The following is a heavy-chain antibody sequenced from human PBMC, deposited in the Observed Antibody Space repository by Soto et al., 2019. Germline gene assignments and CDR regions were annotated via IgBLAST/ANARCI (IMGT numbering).Heavy chain of an antibody. V-gene: IGHV4-59*08. CDR2: IYYSGST. CDR3: ARHRAAAGPGDY. D-gene: IGHD6-13*01. Sequence: SETLSLTCTVSGGSISSYYWSWIRQPTGKGLEWIGDIYYSGSTKYNPSLESRLTTSVDTSKNQFSLELSSVPAAETVVYDCARHRAAAGPGDYWGQGTLVTVSS. J-gene: IGHJ4*02. CDR1: GGSISSYY.